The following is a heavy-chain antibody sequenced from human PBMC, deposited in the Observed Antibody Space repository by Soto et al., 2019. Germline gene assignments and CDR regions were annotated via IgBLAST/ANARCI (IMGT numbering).Heavy chain of an antibody. CDR1: GFTFSPHA. D-gene: IGHD5-18*01. V-gene: IGHV3-30-3*01. Sequence: PGGSLRLSCAASGFTFSPHAMHWVRQGPGKGLEWVAVISYEGSNKYYADSVKGRFTISRDNSKNTLYLQMNSLRAEDTAVYYCARERNTGYDYSYYYGMDVWGQGTTVTVS. CDR2: ISYEGSNK. CDR3: ARERNTGYDYSYYYGMDV. J-gene: IGHJ6*02.